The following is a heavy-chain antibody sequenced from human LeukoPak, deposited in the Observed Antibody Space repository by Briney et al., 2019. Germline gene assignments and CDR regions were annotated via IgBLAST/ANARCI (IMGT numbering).Heavy chain of an antibody. CDR3: AKGPARFITRNWFDP. V-gene: IGHV3-23*01. J-gene: IGHJ5*02. CDR2: ISGTGGTT. CDR1: GFTFSSPG. D-gene: IGHD3-22*01. Sequence: PGGSLRLSCAASGFTFSSPGMSWVRQAPGKGLEWVSAISGTGGTTYYADSVKGRFTISRDNSKNTLYLQMNSLRAEDTAVYYCAKGPARFITRNWFDPWGQGTLVTVSS.